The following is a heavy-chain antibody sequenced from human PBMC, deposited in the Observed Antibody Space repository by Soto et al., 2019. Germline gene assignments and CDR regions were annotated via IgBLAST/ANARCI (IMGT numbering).Heavy chain of an antibody. D-gene: IGHD6-19*01. V-gene: IGHV3-21*01. CDR2: ISSTSTYT. CDR3: ARDLALAGNY. CDR1: GFTFRSYA. Sequence: PAGSLRLSCAASGFTFRSYAMNWVRQTQEKGLEWVASISSTSTYTHYADSVKGRFTISRDNANNSLFLQMNSLRAEDAAIYYCARDLALAGNYWGQGDLVTVSS. J-gene: IGHJ4*02.